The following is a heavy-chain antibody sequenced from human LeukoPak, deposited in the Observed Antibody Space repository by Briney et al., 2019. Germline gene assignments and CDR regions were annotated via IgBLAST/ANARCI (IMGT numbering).Heavy chain of an antibody. CDR3: ARRPYDSLDY. CDR1: GFTFSSYG. J-gene: IGHJ4*02. Sequence: GGSLRLSCAASGFTFSSYGMSWVRQAPGKGLEWVSGISGSGGSTYYADSVKGRFTISRDSSKNTLYLQMNSLRAEDTAVCYCARRPYDSLDYWGQGTLVTVSS. CDR2: ISGSGGST. D-gene: IGHD3-22*01. V-gene: IGHV3-23*01.